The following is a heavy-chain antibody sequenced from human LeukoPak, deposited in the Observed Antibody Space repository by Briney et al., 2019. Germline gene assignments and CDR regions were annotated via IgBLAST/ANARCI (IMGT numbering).Heavy chain of an antibody. J-gene: IGHJ6*02. Sequence: GGSLRLSCAASGFTVSSNYMNWVRQAPGKGLEWVSVIYSGGSTYYADSVKGRFTISRDNSKNMLYFQMNSLRAEDTAVYYCARGTDGGYEFHTYAMDVWGRGTTVTVSS. CDR3: ARGTDGGYEFHTYAMDV. CDR1: GFTVSSNY. V-gene: IGHV3-66*01. D-gene: IGHD3-16*01. CDR2: IYSGGST.